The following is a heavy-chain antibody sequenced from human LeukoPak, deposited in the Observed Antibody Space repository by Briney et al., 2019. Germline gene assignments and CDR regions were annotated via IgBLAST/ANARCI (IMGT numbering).Heavy chain of an antibody. CDR2: IIPIFGTA. J-gene: IGHJ3*02. V-gene: IGHV1-69*05. D-gene: IGHD2-8*02. CDR1: GGTFSSYA. CDR3: ARVYPPRGDTGAFDI. Sequence: SVKVSCKASGGTFSSYAISWVRQAPGQGLEWMGGIIPIFGTANYAQKFQGRVTITTDESTSTAYMELSSLRSEDTAVYYCARVYPPRGDTGAFDIWGQGTMVTVSS.